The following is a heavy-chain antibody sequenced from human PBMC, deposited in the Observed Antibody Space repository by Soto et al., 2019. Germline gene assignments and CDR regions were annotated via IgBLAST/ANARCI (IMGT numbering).Heavy chain of an antibody. CDR2: IWYDGSNK. D-gene: IGHD4-17*01. V-gene: IGHV3-33*01. CDR1: GVTFSSYG. CDR3: ARDLGEGQFTVTMGN. Sequence: QVQLVESGGGVVQPGRSLRLSCAASGVTFSSYGMHWVRQAPGKGLEWVAVIWYDGSNKYYADSVKGRFTISRDNSKNTLYLQMNSLRAEDTAVYYCARDLGEGQFTVTMGNWGQGTLVTVSS. J-gene: IGHJ4*02.